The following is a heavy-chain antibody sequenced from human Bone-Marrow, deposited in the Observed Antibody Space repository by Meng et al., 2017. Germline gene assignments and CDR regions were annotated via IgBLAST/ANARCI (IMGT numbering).Heavy chain of an antibody. J-gene: IGHJ5*02. CDR3: ASLYGVVGASWFDP. CDR1: GGSISSGGYY. V-gene: IGHV4-31*03. Sequence: QWQLQESGPGLVKPSQTLSLTCTVSGGSISSGGYYWNWIRQHPGKGLEWIGYIYYSGSTYYNPSLKSRITISVDTSKNHFSLKLSSVTAADTAVYYCASLYGVVGASWFDPWGQGTLVTVSS. CDR2: IYYSGST. D-gene: IGHD1-26*01.